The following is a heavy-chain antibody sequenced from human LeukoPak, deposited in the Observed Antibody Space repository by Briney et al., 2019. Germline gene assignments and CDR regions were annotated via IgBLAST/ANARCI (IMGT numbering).Heavy chain of an antibody. Sequence: ASVKDSCQASGYNYRDHYSHWLRHPPAQGLEWMGCINPRSGGTRYAPKFQGRVTMSSDMSINTAYMELRRLRSDDTAIFYCARVDRLYERTYPAGYDIWGQGTRVTVSS. D-gene: IGHD6-25*01. V-gene: IGHV1-2*02. J-gene: IGHJ3*02. CDR1: GYNYRDHY. CDR3: ARVDRLYERTYPAGYDI. CDR2: INPRSGGT.